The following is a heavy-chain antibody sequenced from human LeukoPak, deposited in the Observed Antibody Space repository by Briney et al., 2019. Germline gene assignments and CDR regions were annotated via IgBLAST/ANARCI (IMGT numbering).Heavy chain of an antibody. J-gene: IGHJ4*02. Sequence: GGSLRLSCAASGFTFSNYAMRWVRQAPGKGLEWVSHICGGGSSTHYADSVKGRFTISRDNSKNTLYLQMNSLTAEDTAVYYCAKDHTVYGSGSYLDFWGQGTLVTVSS. D-gene: IGHD3-10*01. CDR3: AKDHTVYGSGSYLDF. V-gene: IGHV3-23*01. CDR1: GFTFSNYA. CDR2: ICGGGSST.